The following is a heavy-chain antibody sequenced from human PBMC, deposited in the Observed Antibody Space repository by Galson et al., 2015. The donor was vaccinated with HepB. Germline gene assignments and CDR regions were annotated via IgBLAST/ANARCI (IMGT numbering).Heavy chain of an antibody. CDR1: GFTFSGFA. V-gene: IGHV3-73*01. Sequence: SLRLSCAASGFTFSGFAIHWVRQASGKGLEWLGRIRSKTHNSATAYDASVTGRFIVSRDDSKNTAYLQMNSLETEDTAMYYCTRLDDGFDIWGRGTVVTVSS. CDR2: IRSKTHNSAT. J-gene: IGHJ3*02. CDR3: TRLDDGFDI.